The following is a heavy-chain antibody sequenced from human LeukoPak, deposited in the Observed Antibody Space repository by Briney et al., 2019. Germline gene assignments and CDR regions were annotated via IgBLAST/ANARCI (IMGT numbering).Heavy chain of an antibody. CDR3: VKESTYFYGSGRNAFDI. CDR2: IKEDGSES. J-gene: IGHJ3*02. CDR1: GFNFGEFW. V-gene: IGHV3-7*03. Sequence: GGSLRLSCAASGFNFGEFWMAWVRQTPGMGLEWVADIKEDGSESFYVDSVKGRFTISRDNSKNTLFLQMNSLRAEDTAVYYCVKESTYFYGSGRNAFDIWGQGTMVTVSS. D-gene: IGHD3-10*01.